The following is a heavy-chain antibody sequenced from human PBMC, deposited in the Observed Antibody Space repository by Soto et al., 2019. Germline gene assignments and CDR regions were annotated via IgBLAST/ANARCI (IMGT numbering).Heavy chain of an antibody. D-gene: IGHD4-17*01. CDR1: GGSISSGGYS. Sequence: QLQLQESGSGLVKPSQTLSLTCAVSGGSISSGGYSWSWIRQPPGKGLEWIGYIYHSGSTYYNPSLKSRVTRSVDRSKHQFSLKLSSVTAADTAVYYCARDRPVTTGIQYYYYGMDVWGQGTTVTVSS. J-gene: IGHJ6*02. V-gene: IGHV4-30-2*01. CDR2: IYHSGST. CDR3: ARDRPVTTGIQYYYYGMDV.